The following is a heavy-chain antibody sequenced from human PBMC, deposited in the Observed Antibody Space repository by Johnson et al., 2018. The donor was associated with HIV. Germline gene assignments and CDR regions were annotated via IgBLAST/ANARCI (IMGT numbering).Heavy chain of an antibody. CDR1: GFSFGSYG. Sequence: QEQLVESGGGVVQPGRSLRVSCAASGFSFGSYGMHWVRQAPGKGLEWVAIISYGGNNKYYADSVKGRFTISRDNSKNTLYVQMNSLRAEDTAIYHCARATSASGTDNDAFDIWGQGTMVTVSS. D-gene: IGHD6-13*01. J-gene: IGHJ3*02. V-gene: IGHV3-30*03. CDR3: ARATSASGTDNDAFDI. CDR2: ISYGGNNK.